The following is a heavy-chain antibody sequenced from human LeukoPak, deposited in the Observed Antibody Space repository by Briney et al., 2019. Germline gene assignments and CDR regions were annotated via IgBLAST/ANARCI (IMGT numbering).Heavy chain of an antibody. CDR3: ARAYYGSGSLLTFDY. D-gene: IGHD3-10*01. CDR1: GGSFGGYY. Sequence: LETLSLTCAVYGGSFGGYYWSWIRQPPGKGLEWIGEINHSGSTNYNPSLKSRVTISVDTSKNQFSLKLSSVTAADTAVYYCARAYYGSGSLLTFDYWGQGTLVTVSS. J-gene: IGHJ4*02. CDR2: INHSGST. V-gene: IGHV4-34*01.